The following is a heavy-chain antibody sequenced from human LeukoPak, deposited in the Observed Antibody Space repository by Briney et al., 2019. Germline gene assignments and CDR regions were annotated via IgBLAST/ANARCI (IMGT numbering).Heavy chain of an antibody. V-gene: IGHV3-53*01. CDR2: IYSGGST. CDR1: GFTVSSNY. J-gene: IGHJ4*02. Sequence: GGSLRLSCAASGFTVSSNYMSWVRQAPGKGLEWVSVIYSGGSTYYADSVKGRFTISRDNSKNTPYLQMNSLRAEDTAVYYCAREWYSSSWPPSYYFDYWGQGTLVTVSS. D-gene: IGHD6-13*01. CDR3: AREWYSSSWPPSYYFDY.